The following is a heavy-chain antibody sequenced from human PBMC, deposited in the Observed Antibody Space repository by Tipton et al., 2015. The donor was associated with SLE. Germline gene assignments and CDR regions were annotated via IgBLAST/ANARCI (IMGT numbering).Heavy chain of an antibody. CDR1: GGSISSYY. J-gene: IGHJ4*02. CDR3: ARLYMTTDY. V-gene: IGHV4-4*09. CDR2: IYTSGST. Sequence: TLSLTCTVSGGSISSYYWSWIRQPPGKGLEWIGYIYTSGSTNYNPSLKSRVTISVDTSKNQFSLKLSSVTAADTAVYYCARLYMTTDYWGQGTLVTVSS. D-gene: IGHD4-17*01.